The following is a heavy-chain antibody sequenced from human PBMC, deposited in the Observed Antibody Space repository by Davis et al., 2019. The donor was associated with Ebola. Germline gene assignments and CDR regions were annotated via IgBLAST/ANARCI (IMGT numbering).Heavy chain of an antibody. CDR1: GFTFSDYY. CDR3: ARERGYDFWSAKNPSYMDV. Sequence: GESLKISCAASGFTFSDYYMSWIRQAPGKGLEWVSYISSSGSTIYYADSVKGRFTISRDNAKNSLYLQMNSLRAEDTAVYYCARERGYDFWSAKNPSYMDVWGKGTTVTVSS. V-gene: IGHV3-11*01. CDR2: ISSSGSTI. J-gene: IGHJ6*03. D-gene: IGHD3-3*01.